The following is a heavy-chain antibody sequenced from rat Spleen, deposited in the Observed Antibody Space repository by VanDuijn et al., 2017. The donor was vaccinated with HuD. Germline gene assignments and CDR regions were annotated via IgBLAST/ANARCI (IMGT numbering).Heavy chain of an antibody. CDR2: INSAGST. Sequence: EVQLQESGPGLVKPSQSLSLTCSVTGHSIDSSYRWNWIRKFPGNKLEWMGYINSAGSTNYNPSLTSRISISRGTSENQFFLQVNSVSTEDTATYYCARSDGTHYYLPFAYWGQGTLVTVSS. D-gene: IGHD1-12*02. CDR1: GHSIDSSYR. J-gene: IGHJ3*01. V-gene: IGHV3-3*01. CDR3: ARSDGTHYYLPFAY.